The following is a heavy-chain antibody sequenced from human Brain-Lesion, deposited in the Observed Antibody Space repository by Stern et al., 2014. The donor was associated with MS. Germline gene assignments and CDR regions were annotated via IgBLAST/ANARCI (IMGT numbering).Heavy chain of an antibody. V-gene: IGHV3-30*18. CDR1: GFTFTNYG. Sequence: VQLVESGGGVVQPGRSLRLSCAASGFTFTNYGMHWVRQAPGKGLEWVAVISYDGSDKYYADSVKGRFTISRDNSKNTLYLQMNSLRGEDTAMYYCANSLGTYSRCGGDCYSRAEYWGQGTLVTVFS. D-gene: IGHD2-21*02. CDR3: ANSLGTYSRCGGDCYSRAEY. CDR2: ISYDGSDK. J-gene: IGHJ4*02.